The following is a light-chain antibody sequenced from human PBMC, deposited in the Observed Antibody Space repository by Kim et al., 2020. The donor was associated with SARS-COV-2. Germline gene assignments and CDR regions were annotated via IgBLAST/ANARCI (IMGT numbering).Light chain of an antibody. CDR2: KAS. J-gene: IGKJ1*01. CDR1: QNINSW. Sequence: ASVGDRVTITCRASQNINSWLAWYQQKPGKAPNLLIYKASTLESGVPSRFSSSRSETEFTLTISSLQPDDFASYYCQQYKTEPWTFGQGTKVDIK. V-gene: IGKV1-5*03. CDR3: QQYKTEPWT.